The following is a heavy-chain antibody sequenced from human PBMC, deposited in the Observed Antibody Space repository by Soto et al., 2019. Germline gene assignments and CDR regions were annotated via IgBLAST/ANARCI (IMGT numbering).Heavy chain of an antibody. J-gene: IGHJ2*01. CDR2: IYNSGST. Sequence: QVQLQESGPGLVKPSETLSLTCTVSGGSISSYDWSWIRQPPGKGLEWMGYIYNSGSTNYNPSLKSLVTISIDTSKNQFSMMLSSVTAADTAVYYCARDNGGNPWWYFDLWGRCTLVTVSS. CDR3: ARDNGGNPWWYFDL. D-gene: IGHD2-15*01. CDR1: GGSISSYD. V-gene: IGHV4-59*01.